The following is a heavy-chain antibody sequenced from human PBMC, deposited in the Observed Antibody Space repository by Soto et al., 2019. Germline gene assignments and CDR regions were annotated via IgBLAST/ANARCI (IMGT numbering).Heavy chain of an antibody. J-gene: IGHJ6*02. CDR3: ARGAAPGADHGMDV. V-gene: IGHV4-4*07. Sequence: ETLSLTCTVSGGSISSYYWSWVRQPAGKGLEWIGRVYTSGSTNYNPPLKGRVTISVDTSKSRFSLKMSSVTTADTAVYYCARGAAPGADHGMDVWGQGTTVTVSS. CDR2: VYTSGST. CDR1: GGSISSYY. D-gene: IGHD6-13*01.